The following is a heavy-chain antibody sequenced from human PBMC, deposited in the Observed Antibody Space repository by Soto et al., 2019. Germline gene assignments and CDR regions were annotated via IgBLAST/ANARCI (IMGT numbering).Heavy chain of an antibody. CDR3: ARTSLGGNSSGYYQTLDY. Sequence: PSETLSLTCTVSGGSISSGGYYWSWIRQHPGKGLEWIGYIYYSGSTYYNPSLKSRVTISVDTSKNQLSLKLSSVTAADTAVYYCARTSLGGNSSGYYQTLDYWGQGTLVTVSS. CDR2: IYYSGST. CDR1: GGSISSGGYY. J-gene: IGHJ4*02. D-gene: IGHD3-22*01. V-gene: IGHV4-31*03.